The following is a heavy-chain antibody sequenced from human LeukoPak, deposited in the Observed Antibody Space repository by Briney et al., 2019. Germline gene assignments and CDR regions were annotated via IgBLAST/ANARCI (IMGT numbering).Heavy chain of an antibody. Sequence: PSETLSLTCTVSAYSLSSGYYWGWIRQPPGKGLEWIGSIYHDGNTYYNPSLKSRVTISVDTSKNQFSLKLSSVTAADTAVYYCARDYNRNDFYGDYRYFHHWGQGTLVTVSS. J-gene: IGHJ1*01. V-gene: IGHV4-38-2*02. CDR2: IYHDGNT. CDR1: AYSLSSGYY. D-gene: IGHD4-17*01. CDR3: ARDYNRNDFYGDYRYFHH.